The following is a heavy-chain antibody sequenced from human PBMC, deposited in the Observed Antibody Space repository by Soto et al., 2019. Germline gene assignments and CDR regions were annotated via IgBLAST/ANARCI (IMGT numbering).Heavy chain of an antibody. Sequence: EVQLLESGGGLVQPGGSLRLSCAASGFTFSTFDMSWVSQAPGKGLEWVSAILGSTGNTYYADSVKGRFTISKDNSENTLFLHMHSLRREDTALYARTKGAWLVYLGQGMLGTVSS. V-gene: IGHV3-23*01. CDR3: TKGAWLVY. J-gene: IGHJ4*02. D-gene: IGHD3-9*01. CDR2: ILGSTGNT. CDR1: GFTFSTFD.